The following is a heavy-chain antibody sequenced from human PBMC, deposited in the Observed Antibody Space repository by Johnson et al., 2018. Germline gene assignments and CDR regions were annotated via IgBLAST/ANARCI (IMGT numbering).Heavy chain of an antibody. CDR3: AKGAWSAHYYMDV. V-gene: IGHV3-23*04. Sequence: VQLVESGGGLVQPGGSLRPSCAASGFTFSNFAMSWVRQAPGKGLEWVSDISGSGGSTFYADSVKGRFTISRDNSKNTVYVQINSLRAEDTAVYYCAKGAWSAHYYMDVWGKWTTVTVSS. CDR1: GFTFSNFA. J-gene: IGHJ6*03. CDR2: ISGSGGST. D-gene: IGHD2-8*01.